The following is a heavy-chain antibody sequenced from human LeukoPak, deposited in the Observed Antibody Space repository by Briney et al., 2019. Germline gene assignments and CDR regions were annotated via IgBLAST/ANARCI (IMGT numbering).Heavy chain of an antibody. CDR2: INTNTGNP. Sequence: GASVKVSCKASGYTFTSYAMNWVRQAPGQGLEWMGWINTNTGNPTYAQGFTGRFVFSLDASVSTAYLQISSLKAEDTAVYYCARDPDWRPSFDAFDIWGQGTMVTVSS. V-gene: IGHV7-4-1*02. CDR1: GYTFTSYA. D-gene: IGHD3-9*01. CDR3: ARDPDWRPSFDAFDI. J-gene: IGHJ3*02.